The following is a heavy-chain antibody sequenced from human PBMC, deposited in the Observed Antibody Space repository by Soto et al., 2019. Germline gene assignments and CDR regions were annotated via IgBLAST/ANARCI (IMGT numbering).Heavy chain of an antibody. Sequence: SETLSLTCAVSGGSISSGGYSWSWIRQPPGKGLEWIGYIYHSGSTYYNPSLKSRVTISVDTSKNQFSLKLSSVTAADTAVYYCARDLGGWFDPWGQGTLVTVSS. CDR3: ARDLGGWFDP. CDR1: GGSISSGGYS. D-gene: IGHD3-16*01. J-gene: IGHJ5*02. CDR2: IYHSGST. V-gene: IGHV4-30-2*01.